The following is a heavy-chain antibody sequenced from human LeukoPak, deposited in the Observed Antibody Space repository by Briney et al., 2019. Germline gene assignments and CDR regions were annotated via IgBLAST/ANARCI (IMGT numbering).Heavy chain of an antibody. Sequence: GGSLRLSCTASGFTFADDWMSWVRQAPGKGLEWVGCIRTSTDGGSADYAAPVKGRFTISRDDSKNTLYLHMTSLKTEDTAVYYCTSTYYDFWSIYWGQGTLVTVSS. D-gene: IGHD3-3*01. V-gene: IGHV3-15*01. CDR3: TSTYYDFWSIY. J-gene: IGHJ4*02. CDR2: IRTSTDGGSA. CDR1: GFTFADDW.